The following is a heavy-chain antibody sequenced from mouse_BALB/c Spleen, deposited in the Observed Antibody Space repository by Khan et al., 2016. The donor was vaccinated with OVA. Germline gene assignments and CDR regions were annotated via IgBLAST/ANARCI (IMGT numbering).Heavy chain of an antibody. J-gene: IGHJ2*01. CDR1: VYTFTDYG. CDR2: INTYTGES. CDR3: ASSRSHFLLDF. Sequence: QFQLVQSGPELKKPGETVRISCKASVYTFTDYGMNWVKQAPGKGLKWMGWINTYTGESTYADEFKGRFAFSLETSASTAHLQINNLQNEDMATYCCASSRSHFLLDFWGQGTTLTVSS. V-gene: IGHV9-1*02.